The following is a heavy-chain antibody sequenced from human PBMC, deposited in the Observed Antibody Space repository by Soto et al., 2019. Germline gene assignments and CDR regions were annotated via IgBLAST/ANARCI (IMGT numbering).Heavy chain of an antibody. D-gene: IGHD3-3*01. CDR1: GFTFSSYA. CDR3: AREVTIGSFDY. J-gene: IGHJ4*02. CDR2: ISSSSGSI. Sequence: GGSLRLSCAASGFTFSSYAMSWVRQAPGKGLEWVSAISSSSGSIYYADSVKGRFTISRDKAKNSLYLQMNSLRAGDTAVYYCAREVTIGSFDYWGQGTLVTVSS. V-gene: IGHV3-21*01.